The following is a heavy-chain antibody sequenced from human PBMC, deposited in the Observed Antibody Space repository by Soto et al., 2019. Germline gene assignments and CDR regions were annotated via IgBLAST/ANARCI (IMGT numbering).Heavy chain of an antibody. V-gene: IGHV1-18*01. D-gene: IGHD3-3*01. CDR1: GYTFTSYG. CDR2: ISAYNGNT. Sequence: ASVKVSCKASGYTFTSYGISWVRQAPGQGLEWMGWISAYNGNTNYAQKLQGRVTMTTDTSTSTAYMELRSLRSDDTAVYYCARAYYDFWSGYPHRKYYYYYYMDVWGKGTTVTVSS. CDR3: ARAYYDFWSGYPHRKYYYYYYMDV. J-gene: IGHJ6*03.